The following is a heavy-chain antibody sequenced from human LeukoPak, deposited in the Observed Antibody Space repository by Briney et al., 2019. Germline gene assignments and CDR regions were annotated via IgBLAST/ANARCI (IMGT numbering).Heavy chain of an antibody. CDR1: GFTFSSYG. CDR3: VKQDYSKYVGTEYFQH. CDR2: ITYVCSTK. J-gene: IGHJ1*01. V-gene: IGHV3-30*18. Sequence: PEGSLRLSCAASGFTFSSYGMSWVRQAPGQGLEWVAVITYVCSTKNYADSVKGRFTISTDNSTNTPYLQLNSLRAEDTAVYYCVKQDYSKYVGTEYFQHWGQGTLDTVSS. D-gene: IGHD4-11*01.